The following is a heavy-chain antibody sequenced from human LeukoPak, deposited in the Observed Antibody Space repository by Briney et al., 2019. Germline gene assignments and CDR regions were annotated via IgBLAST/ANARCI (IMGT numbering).Heavy chain of an antibody. CDR1: GGSVTGYG. Sequence: SVKGACKAFGGSVTGYGRHWVRQAPGQGPKWMGVISPSGGSTIYAQKFKGRVTLTRDMSTSTDYLELSSLRSEDTAVYYCARDNSVRDEASWFNPWGQGTLVTVSS. CDR3: ARDNSVRDEASWFNP. CDR2: ISPSGGST. J-gene: IGHJ5*02. V-gene: IGHV1-46*01. D-gene: IGHD5-24*01.